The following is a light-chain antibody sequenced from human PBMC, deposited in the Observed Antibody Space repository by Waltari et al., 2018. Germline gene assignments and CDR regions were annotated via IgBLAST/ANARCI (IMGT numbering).Light chain of an antibody. CDR2: WAS. J-gene: IGKJ4*01. V-gene: IGKV4-1*01. Sequence: DIVMTQSPGSLVVSLGERATINCKSGQDILYNSNNKNYLAWYQHKPGQSPKLLFYWASTRASGVPDRFSGSGSGTDFTLTISRVQAEDVAIYYCQQYYNTPSFGGGTKVE. CDR1: QDILYNSNNKNY. CDR3: QQYYNTPS.